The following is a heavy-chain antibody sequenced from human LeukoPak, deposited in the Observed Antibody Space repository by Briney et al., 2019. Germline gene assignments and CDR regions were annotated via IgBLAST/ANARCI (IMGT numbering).Heavy chain of an antibody. CDR3: ARTSRYSAAFDI. J-gene: IGHJ3*02. D-gene: IGHD2-15*01. CDR1: GFTFSSYA. V-gene: IGHV3-21*01. CDR2: ISSSSSYI. Sequence: TGGSLRLSCAASGFTFSSYAMSWVRQAPGKGLEWVSSISSSSSYIYYADSVKGRFTISRDNAKNSLYLQMNSLRAEDTAVYYCARTSRYSAAFDIWGQGTMVTVSS.